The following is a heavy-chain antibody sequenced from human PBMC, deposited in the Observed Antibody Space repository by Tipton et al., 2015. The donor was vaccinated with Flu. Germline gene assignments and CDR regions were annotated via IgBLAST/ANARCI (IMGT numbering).Heavy chain of an antibody. CDR2: ISVYNGNT. CDR3: ASRVGFEELPQPYYYFGMDV. Sequence: QLVQSGPEVKKPGASVKVSCKASGYIFTKYDVNWVRQAPGQGLEWLGWISVYNGNTDYAQSVQGRVTMTTDTSTSTAYMELRSLRSDDTAVYYGASRVGFEELPQPYYYFGMDVWGQGTPVTVSS. J-gene: IGHJ6*02. D-gene: IGHD3-10*01. CDR1: GYIFTKYD. V-gene: IGHV1-18*01.